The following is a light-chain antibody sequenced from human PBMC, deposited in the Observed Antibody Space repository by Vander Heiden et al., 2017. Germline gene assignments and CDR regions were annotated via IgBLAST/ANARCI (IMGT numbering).Light chain of an antibody. CDR2: DVD. J-gene: IGLJ1*01. CDR1: SSDIGGYSY. CDR3: SSYTTSGTLPYV. V-gene: IGLV2-14*03. Sequence: QSALTQPASVSVAPGLSITISCTGTSSDIGGYSYVSWYQRHPRIAPILIFYDVDSRPSGVSNRFSGSKSGKTASLTISWLQAEDEAEYYCSSYTTSGTLPYVFGAGTQITVL.